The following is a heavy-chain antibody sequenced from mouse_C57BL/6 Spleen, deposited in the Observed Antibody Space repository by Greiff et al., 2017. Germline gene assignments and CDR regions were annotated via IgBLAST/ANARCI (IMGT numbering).Heavy chain of an antibody. CDR2: ISGGGGNT. Sequence: EVQLMESGGGLVKPGGSLKLSCAASGFTFSSYTMSWVRQTPEKRLEWVATISGGGGNTYYPDSVKGRFTIAGDNAKNTLYLPMSRLRSEDTALYYCARHADYYGSSYDWYFDVWGTGTTVTVSS. CDR1: GFTFSSYT. CDR3: ARHADYYGSSYDWYFDV. D-gene: IGHD1-1*01. V-gene: IGHV5-9*01. J-gene: IGHJ1*03.